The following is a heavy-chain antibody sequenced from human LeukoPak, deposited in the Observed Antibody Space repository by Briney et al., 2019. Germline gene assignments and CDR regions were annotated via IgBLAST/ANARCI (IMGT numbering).Heavy chain of an antibody. CDR1: GFTFDDYT. CDR3: AKPAISSSGWYYDY. CDR2: IGWDGSST. V-gene: IGHV3-43*01. D-gene: IGHD6-19*01. Sequence: SGGSLGLSCAASGFTFDDYTMHWVRQVPGKGLEWVSLIGWDGSSTSYADSMKGRFTISRDNSKNSLYLQMNSLRAEDTAVYYCAKPAISSSGWYYDYWGQGTLVTVSS. J-gene: IGHJ4*02.